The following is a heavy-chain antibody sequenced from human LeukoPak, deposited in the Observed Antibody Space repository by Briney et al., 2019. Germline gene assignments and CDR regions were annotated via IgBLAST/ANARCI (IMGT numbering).Heavy chain of an antibody. J-gene: IGHJ5*02. Sequence: ASVKVSCKASGYIFINYGINWVRQAPGQGLEWMGWISAKNGNANYAQNLQGRVTMTTDTSTRTAYMELRSLRFDDTAVYYCAREEENNWFDPWGQGTLVTVSS. CDR3: AREEENNWFDP. CDR2: ISAKNGNA. V-gene: IGHV1-18*01. CDR1: GYIFINYG.